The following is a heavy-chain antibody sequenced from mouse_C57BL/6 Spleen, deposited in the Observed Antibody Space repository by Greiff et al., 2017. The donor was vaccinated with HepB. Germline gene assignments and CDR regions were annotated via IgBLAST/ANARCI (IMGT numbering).Heavy chain of an antibody. V-gene: IGHV5-17*01. CDR3: ARWGYYGHYYAMDY. Sequence: EVKLQESGGGLVKPGGSLKLSCAASGFTFSDYGMHWVRQAPEKGLEWVAYISSGSSTIYYADTVKGRFPISRDNAKNTLFLQMTSLRSEDTAMYYCARWGYYGHYYAMDYWGQGTSVTVSS. CDR2: ISSGSSTI. CDR1: GFTFSDYG. D-gene: IGHD1-2*01. J-gene: IGHJ4*01.